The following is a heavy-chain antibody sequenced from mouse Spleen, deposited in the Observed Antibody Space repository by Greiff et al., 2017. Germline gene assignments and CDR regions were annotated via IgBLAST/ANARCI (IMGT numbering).Heavy chain of an antibody. D-gene: IGHD1-2*01. CDR1: GFTFSDYG. J-gene: IGHJ4*01. CDR2: ISSGSSTI. V-gene: IGHV5-17*01. CDR3: ARRITTASTYYAMDY. Sequence: DVKLVESGGGLVKPGGSLKLSCAASGFTFSDYGMHWVRQAPEKGLEWVAYISSGSSTIYYADTVKGRFTISRDNAKNTLFLQMTSLRSEDTAMYYCARRITTASTYYAMDYWGQGTSVTVSS.